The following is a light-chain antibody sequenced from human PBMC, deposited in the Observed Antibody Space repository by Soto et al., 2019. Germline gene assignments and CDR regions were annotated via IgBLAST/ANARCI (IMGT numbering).Light chain of an antibody. CDR3: QQYGSSGT. V-gene: IGKV3-20*01. J-gene: IGKJ1*01. Sequence: IVMTQTPATLSVSPVERATLSCRASQSVRNNYLAWYQQKPGQAPRLLIYGASNRATGIPDRFSGSGSGTDFTLTISRLEPEDFAVYYCQQYGSSGTFGQGTKVAIK. CDR1: QSVRNNY. CDR2: GAS.